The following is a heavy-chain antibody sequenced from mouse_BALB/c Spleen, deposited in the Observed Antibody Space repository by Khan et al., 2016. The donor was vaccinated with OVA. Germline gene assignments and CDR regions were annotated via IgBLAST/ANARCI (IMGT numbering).Heavy chain of an antibody. CDR3: ARIYGSDFDY. Sequence: EVQLQQSGPELVKPGASVKISCKASGYSFTGYFMHWVMQSHGKSLEWIGRINPHFGETFYNQKFVGKATLTVDKSSSTAHMELRSLASEDSAVYYCARIYGSDFDYWGQGTTLTVSS. V-gene: IGHV1-20*02. CDR1: GYSFTGYF. J-gene: IGHJ2*01. CDR2: INPHFGET. D-gene: IGHD1-1*01.